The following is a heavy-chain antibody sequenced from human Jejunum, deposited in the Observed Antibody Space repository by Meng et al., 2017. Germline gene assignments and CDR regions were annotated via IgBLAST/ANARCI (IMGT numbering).Heavy chain of an antibody. D-gene: IGHD2-15*01. CDR3: ARESADGGSFDF. Sequence: QVQLVQSGAEVKKPGASATVSCKASGYSLYIHWVRLRPGEGLEWMGRINPRTGDTKSAQSFQGRVTMTRDTSTSTFSMDLSSLTTDDSAVYFCARESADGGSFDFWGQGTLVTVSS. CDR2: INPRTGDT. J-gene: IGHJ4*02. CDR1: GYSLY. V-gene: IGHV1-2*06.